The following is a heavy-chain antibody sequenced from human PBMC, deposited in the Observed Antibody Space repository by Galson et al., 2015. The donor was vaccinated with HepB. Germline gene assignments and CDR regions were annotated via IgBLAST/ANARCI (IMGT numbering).Heavy chain of an antibody. V-gene: IGHV6-1*01. Sequence: CAISGDSVSSNSAAWNWIRQSPSRGLEWLGRTYYRSKWYNDYAVSVKSRITINPDTSKNQFSLQLNSVTPEDTAVYYCAKGVVWFGELSSYYYYGMDVWGQGATVTVSS. CDR1: GDSVSSNSAA. J-gene: IGHJ6*02. CDR3: AKGVVWFGELSSYYYYGMDV. D-gene: IGHD3-10*01. CDR2: TYYRSKWYN.